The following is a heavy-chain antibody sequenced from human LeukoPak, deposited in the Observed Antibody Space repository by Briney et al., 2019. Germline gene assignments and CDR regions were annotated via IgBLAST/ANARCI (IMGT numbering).Heavy chain of an antibody. J-gene: IGHJ4*02. CDR1: GGSISSGSYY. D-gene: IGHD3-22*01. Sequence: SQTLSLTCTVSGGSISSGSYYWSWIRQPAGKVLEWIGRIYTSGSTNYNPSLKSRVTISVDTSKNQFSLKLSSVTAADTAVYYCARESYYDSSGYYRRDFDYWGQGTLVTVSS. CDR3: ARESYYDSSGYYRRDFDY. V-gene: IGHV4-61*02. CDR2: IYTSGST.